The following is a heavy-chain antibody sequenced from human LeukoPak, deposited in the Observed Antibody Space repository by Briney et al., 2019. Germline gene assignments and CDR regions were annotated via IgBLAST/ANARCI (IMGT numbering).Heavy chain of an antibody. Sequence: ASVKVSCKASGYTFTSYAMNWVRQAPGQGLEWMGWINTNTGNPTYAQGFTGRFVFSLDTSVSTAYLQISSLKAEDTAVYYCARIRTTIAAAGTPHDAFDIWGQGTLVTVSS. V-gene: IGHV7-4-1*02. CDR1: GYTFTSYA. J-gene: IGHJ3*02. CDR2: INTNTGNP. D-gene: IGHD6-13*01. CDR3: ARIRTTIAAAGTPHDAFDI.